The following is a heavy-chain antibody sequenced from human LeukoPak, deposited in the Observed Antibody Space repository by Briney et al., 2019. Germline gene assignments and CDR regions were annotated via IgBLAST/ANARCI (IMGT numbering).Heavy chain of an antibody. CDR1: GYTFTNYE. CDR3: ACNGGGLDY. Sequence: ASVKVSCKASGYTFTNYEIYWVRQASGQGLEWVGWMNPNSGNTAYAQKFQGRVTNTRDTSISTVYIELSSLRSEDTAVYYCACNGGGLDYWGQGTLVTVSS. J-gene: IGHJ4*02. V-gene: IGHV1-8*03. D-gene: IGHD3-10*01. CDR2: MNPNSGNT.